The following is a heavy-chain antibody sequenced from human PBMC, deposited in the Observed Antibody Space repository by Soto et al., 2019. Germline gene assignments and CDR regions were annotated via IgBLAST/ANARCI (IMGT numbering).Heavy chain of an antibody. D-gene: IGHD3-3*01. V-gene: IGHV4-34*01. CDR3: ARGTSRYYDFWSGYPYGMDV. Sequence: SETLSLTCAVYGGSFSGYYWSWIRQPPGKGLEWIGEINHSGSTNYNPSLKSRVTISVDTSKNQFSLKLSSVTAADTAVYYCARGTSRYYDFWSGYPYGMDVWGQGTTVTVSS. CDR1: GGSFSGYY. J-gene: IGHJ6*02. CDR2: INHSGST.